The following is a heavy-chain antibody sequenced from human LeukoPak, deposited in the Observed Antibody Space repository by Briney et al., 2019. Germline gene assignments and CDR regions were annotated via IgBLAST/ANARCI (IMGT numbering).Heavy chain of an antibody. CDR1: GGSISSSSYY. Sequence: KPSETLSLTCTVSGGSISSSSYYWGWIRQPPGKGLEWIGSIYYGGSTYYNPSLKSRVTISVDTSKNQFSLKLSSVTAADTAVYYCARGVLMVYARGVYFDYWGQGTLVTVSS. CDR3: ARGVLMVYARGVYFDY. CDR2: IYYGGST. J-gene: IGHJ4*02. V-gene: IGHV4-39*07. D-gene: IGHD2-8*01.